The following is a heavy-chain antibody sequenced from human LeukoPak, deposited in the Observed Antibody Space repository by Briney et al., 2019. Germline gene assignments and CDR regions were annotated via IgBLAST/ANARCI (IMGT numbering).Heavy chain of an antibody. CDR2: IYHSGNT. CDR3: ARARNGILAGYYSFDY. Sequence: PSETLTLTCAVSGGSINTNNWWSWVRRPLGKGLEWIGEIYHSGNTNYNPSLKSRVTISGDKSKNQFSLKLSSVTAADTAIYYCARARNGILAGYYSFDYWGQGILVTVSS. D-gene: IGHD3-9*01. CDR1: GGSINTNNW. J-gene: IGHJ4*02. V-gene: IGHV4-4*02.